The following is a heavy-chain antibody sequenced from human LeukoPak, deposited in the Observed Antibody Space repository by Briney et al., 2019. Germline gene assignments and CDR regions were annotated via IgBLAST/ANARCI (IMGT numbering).Heavy chain of an antibody. Sequence: GGSLRLSCAASGFTVSNNYMSWVRQAPGKGLEWVSVIYSGGSTYYADSVKGRFTISRDNSKNTLYLQMNSLRAEDTAVYYCAREKGIAARGWFDPWGQGTLVTVSS. CDR1: GFTVSNNY. J-gene: IGHJ5*02. V-gene: IGHV3-53*05. D-gene: IGHD6-6*01. CDR3: AREKGIAARGWFDP. CDR2: IYSGGST.